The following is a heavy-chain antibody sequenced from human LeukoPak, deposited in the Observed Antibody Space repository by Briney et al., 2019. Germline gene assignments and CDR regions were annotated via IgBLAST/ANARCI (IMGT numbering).Heavy chain of an antibody. CDR3: ARLHYDFWSGYHFDY. J-gene: IGHJ4*02. CDR2: INHSGST. D-gene: IGHD3-3*01. V-gene: IGHV4-34*01. CDR1: GGSFSGYY. Sequence: SETLSLTCAVYGGSFSGYYWSWIRQPPGKGLEWIGEINHSGSTNYNPSLKGRVTISVDTSKNQFSLKLSSVTAAGTAVYYCARLHYDFWSGYHFDYRGQGTLVTVSS.